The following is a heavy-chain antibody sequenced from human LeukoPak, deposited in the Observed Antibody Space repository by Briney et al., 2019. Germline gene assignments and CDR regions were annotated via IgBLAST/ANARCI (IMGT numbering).Heavy chain of an antibody. J-gene: IGHJ3*02. CDR2: IYPGDSET. Sequence: GASLKISCKGSGSIFTSHWIGWVRQLPGKGLEWMGIIYPGDSETRYSPSFQGQVTISADKSSSTGYLQWSSMKASDTAMYYCARRYYYDSSGYYLAHDAFDIWGQGTMVTVSS. CDR1: GSIFTSHW. CDR3: ARRYYYDSSGYYLAHDAFDI. V-gene: IGHV5-51*01. D-gene: IGHD3-22*01.